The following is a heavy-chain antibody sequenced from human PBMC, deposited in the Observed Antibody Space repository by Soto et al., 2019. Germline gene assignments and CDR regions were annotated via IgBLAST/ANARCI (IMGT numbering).Heavy chain of an antibody. V-gene: IGHV1-18*01. D-gene: IGHD5-12*01. CDR3: ARDRGGYSGYDPNDY. CDR2: ITTYNGNT. CDR1: GYTFTNYG. J-gene: IGHJ4*02. Sequence: ASVKVSCKASGYTFTNYGISWVRQAPGQGLEWMGWITTYNGNTNYAQKLQGRVTMTTETSTTTAYMELRDLRSDDTAMYYGARDRGGYSGYDPNDYWGQGTLVTVSS.